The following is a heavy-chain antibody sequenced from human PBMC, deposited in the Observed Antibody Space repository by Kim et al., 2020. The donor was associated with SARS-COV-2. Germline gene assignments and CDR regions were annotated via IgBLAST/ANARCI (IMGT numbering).Heavy chain of an antibody. V-gene: IGHV5-51*01. D-gene: IGHD3-10*01. CDR1: GYSFTSYW. J-gene: IGHJ5*02. Sequence: GESLKISCKGSGYSFTSYWIGWVRQMPGKGLEWMGIIYPGDSDTRYSPSFQGQVTISADKSISTAYLQWSSLKASDTAMYYCARHVSYYGSGSYYQNWFDPWAREPWSPSPQ. CDR3: ARHVSYYGSGSYYQNWFDP. CDR2: IYPGDSDT.